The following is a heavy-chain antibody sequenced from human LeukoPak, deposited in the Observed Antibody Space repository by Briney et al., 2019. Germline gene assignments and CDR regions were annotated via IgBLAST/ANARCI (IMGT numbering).Heavy chain of an antibody. J-gene: IGHJ4*02. V-gene: IGHV4-34*01. D-gene: IGHD1-26*01. CDR2: INHSGST. CDR3: ARQDTSSYPADY. CDR1: GGSFSGYY. Sequence: SETLSLTCAVYGGSFSGYYWSWIRQPPGKGLEWIGEINHSGSTNYNPSLKSRVTISVDTSKNQFSLKLSSVTAADTAVYYCARQDTSSYPADYWGQGTLVTVSS.